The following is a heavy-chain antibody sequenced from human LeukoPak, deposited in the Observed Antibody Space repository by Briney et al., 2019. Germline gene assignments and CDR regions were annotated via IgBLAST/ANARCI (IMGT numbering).Heavy chain of an antibody. CDR2: IEEDGSKK. Sequence: GGSLRLSCAASGSTYSNYWMSWVRQAPGKGLAWVASIEEDGSKKYYVDSVKGRFTISRDNAKNSLYLQMNSLTADDTALYYCARDVGDMWGQGTLVTVSS. CDR1: GSTYSNYW. D-gene: IGHD3-16*01. CDR3: ARDVGDM. J-gene: IGHJ4*02. V-gene: IGHV3-7*01.